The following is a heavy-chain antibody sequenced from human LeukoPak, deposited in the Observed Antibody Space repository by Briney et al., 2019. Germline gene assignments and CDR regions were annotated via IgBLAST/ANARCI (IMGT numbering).Heavy chain of an antibody. CDR1: GFTSSSYW. CDR3: ARGRGSFFDY. J-gene: IGHJ4*02. Sequence: GGSLRLSCAASGFTSSSYWMSWIRQAPGKGLEWVANIKQDGSEKYYVDSVKGRFTISRDNAKNSLYLQMNSLSAEDTAVYYCARGRGSFFDYWGQGTLVTVSS. D-gene: IGHD3-10*01. CDR2: IKQDGSEK. V-gene: IGHV3-7*04.